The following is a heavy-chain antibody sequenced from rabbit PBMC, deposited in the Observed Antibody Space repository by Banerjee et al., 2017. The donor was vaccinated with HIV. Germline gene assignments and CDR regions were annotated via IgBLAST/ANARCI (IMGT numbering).Heavy chain of an antibody. Sequence: QSLEESGGDLVKPEGSLTLTCATSGIDFSRYGISWVRQAPGKGLEWIAYSDTRNNYYASWAKGRFTISKTSSTTVTLQMTSLTAADTATYFCGRHGYNSGWGGDLWGPGTLVTVS. D-gene: IGHD4-1*01. CDR2: SDTRNN. CDR3: GRHGYNSGWGGDL. V-gene: IGHV1S40*01. J-gene: IGHJ4*01. CDR1: GIDFSRYG.